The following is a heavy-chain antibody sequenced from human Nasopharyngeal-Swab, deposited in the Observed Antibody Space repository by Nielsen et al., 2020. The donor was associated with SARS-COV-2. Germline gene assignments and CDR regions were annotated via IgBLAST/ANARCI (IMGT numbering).Heavy chain of an antibody. Sequence: SLKISCAASGFTFDDYAMHWVRQAPGKGLEWVSGISWNSGSIGYADSVKGRFTISRDNAKNSLYLQMNSLRAEDTALYYCAKAYCSSTSCYHYFDYWGQGTLATVSS. CDR1: GFTFDDYA. V-gene: IGHV3-9*01. D-gene: IGHD2-2*01. CDR3: AKAYCSSTSCYHYFDY. CDR2: ISWNSGSI. J-gene: IGHJ4*02.